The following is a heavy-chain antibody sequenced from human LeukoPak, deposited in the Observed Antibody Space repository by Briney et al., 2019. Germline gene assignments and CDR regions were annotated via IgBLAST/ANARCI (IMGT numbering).Heavy chain of an antibody. CDR2: MNPNSGNT. Sequence: ASVKVSCKASGYTFTSYDINWVRQATGQGLEWMGWMNPNSGNTGYAQNFQGRVTMTRNTSISTAYMELSSLRPEDTAVSYCARGDYYGDYYYYGMGVWGQGTTVTVSS. V-gene: IGHV1-8*01. J-gene: IGHJ6*02. CDR1: GYTFTSYD. D-gene: IGHD4-17*01. CDR3: ARGDYYGDYYYYGMGV.